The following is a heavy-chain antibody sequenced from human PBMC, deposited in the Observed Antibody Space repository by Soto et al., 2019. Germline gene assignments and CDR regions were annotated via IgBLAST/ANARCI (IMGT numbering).Heavy chain of an antibody. J-gene: IGHJ4*02. CDR1: GFSLSTSGVG. V-gene: IGHV2-5*02. Sequence: QITLKESGPTLVKPTQTLTLICTFSGFSLSTSGVGVGWIRQPPVKALEWRALIYWDDDKRYSPSLKTRLTITKATSKNQVVLTMTNMDPVDTATYYCAHRLGGDYADYWGQGTLVTVSS. CDR2: IYWDDDK. CDR3: AHRLGGDYADY.